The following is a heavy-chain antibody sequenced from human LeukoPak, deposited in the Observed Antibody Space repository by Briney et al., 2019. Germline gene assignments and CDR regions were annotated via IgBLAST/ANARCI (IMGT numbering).Heavy chain of an antibody. CDR3: ARAPYTSGWYYFGF. CDR1: GFIFSNFA. CDR2: ISHEGGST. Sequence: RGSLTLSCAASGFIFSNFAMHWVRQAPGKGLEWLAVISHEGGSTHYADSVKGRFTISRDNSKNTLYLQMNSLRAEDTALYYCARAPYTSGWYYFGFWGQGTLVTVSS. V-gene: IGHV3-30-3*01. D-gene: IGHD6-19*01. J-gene: IGHJ4*02.